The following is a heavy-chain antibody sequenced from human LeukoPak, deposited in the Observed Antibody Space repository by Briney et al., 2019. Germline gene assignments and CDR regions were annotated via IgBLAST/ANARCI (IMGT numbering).Heavy chain of an antibody. D-gene: IGHD1-1*01. CDR3: ARGATDVTRWFDP. J-gene: IGHJ5*02. V-gene: IGHV3-21*01. Sequence: PGGSLRLSCAASGFTFNTYSMSWVRQAPGKGLEWVSIISRASESIFYADSVKGRFTISRDNAKNSLYLQMNGLRAEDTAVYYCARGATDVTRWFDPWGQGTRVTVS. CDR2: ISRASESI. CDR1: GFTFNTYS.